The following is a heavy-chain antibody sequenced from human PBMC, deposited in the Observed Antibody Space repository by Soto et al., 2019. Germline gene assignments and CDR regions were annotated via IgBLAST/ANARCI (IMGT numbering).Heavy chain of an antibody. Sequence: QVQLQESGPGLVKPSETLSLTCTVSGGSISSYYWSWIRQPPGKGLELIGYIYYSGSTNYSTSLTGRATISVNTSKNRLSLKLRSVTAADTAVYYCAGRRGGVFDNWGQGTMVPVSS. D-gene: IGHD3-10*01. J-gene: IGHJ3*02. CDR3: AGRRGGVFDN. V-gene: IGHV4-59*08. CDR2: IYYSGST. CDR1: GGSISSYY.